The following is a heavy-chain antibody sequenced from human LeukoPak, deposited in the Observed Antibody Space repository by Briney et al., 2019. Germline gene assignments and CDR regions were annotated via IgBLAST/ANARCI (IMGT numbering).Heavy chain of an antibody. D-gene: IGHD3-22*01. J-gene: IGHJ4*02. V-gene: IGHV3-53*01. Sequence: GGSLRLSCAASGFTVSSNYMSWVRQAPGKGLEWVSLIYSGGSTYYADSVKGRFTISRAISKNTLYLQMNSLSAEDTAVYYCASGYYDSSGYSVIDYWGQGTLVTVSS. CDR3: ASGYYDSSGYSVIDY. CDR1: GFTVSSNY. CDR2: IYSGGST.